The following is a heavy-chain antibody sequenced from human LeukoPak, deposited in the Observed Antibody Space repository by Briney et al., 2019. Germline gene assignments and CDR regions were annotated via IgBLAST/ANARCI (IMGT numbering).Heavy chain of an antibody. V-gene: IGHV3-23*01. CDR2: ISGSGGST. Sequence: GGSLRLFCAASGFTLSSYAMSWVRQAPGKGLEWVSAISGSGGSTYYADSVKGRFTISRDNSKNTLYLQMNSLRAEDTAVYYCAPGGYSGYEAFDYWGQGTLVTVSS. CDR1: GFTLSSYA. D-gene: IGHD5-12*01. CDR3: APGGYSGYEAFDY. J-gene: IGHJ4*02.